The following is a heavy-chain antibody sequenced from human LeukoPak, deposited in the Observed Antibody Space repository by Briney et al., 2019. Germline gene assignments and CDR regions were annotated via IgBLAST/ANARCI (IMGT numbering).Heavy chain of an antibody. D-gene: IGHD2-2*01. J-gene: IGHJ6*03. CDR1: GYTFTSYA. CDR3: ARAGLKYCSSTSCFAFMDV. CDR2: ISAYNGNT. Sequence: ASVKVSFKASGYTFTSYAMNWVRQAPGQGGEWMGWISAYNGNTNYAQKLQGRVTMTTDTSTSTAYMELRSLRSDDTAVYYCARAGLKYCSSTSCFAFMDVWGKGTTVTISS. V-gene: IGHV1-18*01.